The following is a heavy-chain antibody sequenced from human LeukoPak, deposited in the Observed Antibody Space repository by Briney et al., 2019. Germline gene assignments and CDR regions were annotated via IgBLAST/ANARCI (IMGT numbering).Heavy chain of an antibody. V-gene: IGHV3-30*02. CDR3: ARDHKRNRIAAAGTPHWFDP. Sequence: QTGGSLRLSCAASGFTFSNAWMSWVRQAPGKGLEWVAFIRYDGSNKYYADSVKGRFTISRDNSKNTLYLQMNSLRAEDTAVYYCARDHKRNRIAAAGTPHWFDPWGQGTLVTVSS. CDR1: GFTFSNAW. J-gene: IGHJ5*02. D-gene: IGHD6-13*01. CDR2: IRYDGSNK.